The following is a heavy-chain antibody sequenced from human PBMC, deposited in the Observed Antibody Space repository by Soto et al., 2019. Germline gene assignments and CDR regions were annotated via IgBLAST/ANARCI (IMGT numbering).Heavy chain of an antibody. J-gene: IGHJ4*02. Sequence: EVQLLESGGGLVQAGGSLILSCAVSGFTFSSHAMSWVRQAPGKGLECVSSITGSGDSTYYADSVKGRVTISRDKSKSTQYLQINSLRAEDTAVYYCAKDLQFSGWLSAQTFDYWGQGTQVTVSS. CDR2: ITGSGDST. D-gene: IGHD6-19*01. CDR1: GFTFSSHA. CDR3: AKDLQFSGWLSAQTFDY. V-gene: IGHV3-23*01.